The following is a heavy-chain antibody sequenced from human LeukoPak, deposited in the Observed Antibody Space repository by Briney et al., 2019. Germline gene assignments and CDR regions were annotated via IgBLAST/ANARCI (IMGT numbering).Heavy chain of an antibody. D-gene: IGHD6-6*01. CDR3: ARRGGYSSSSALYNWFDP. Sequence: PGESLKISCQGSGYTFTTFWIGWVRQMPGKGLEWMGIIYPDDSDTRYSPSFQGQVTISADKSISTAYLQWSSLKASDTAMYYCARRGGYSSSSALYNWFDPWAREPWSPSPQ. V-gene: IGHV5-51*01. CDR2: IYPDDSDT. CDR1: GYTFTTFW. J-gene: IGHJ5*02.